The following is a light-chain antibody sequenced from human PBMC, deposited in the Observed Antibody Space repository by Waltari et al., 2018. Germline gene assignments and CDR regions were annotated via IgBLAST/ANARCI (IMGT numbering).Light chain of an antibody. V-gene: IGLV2-23*02. CDR2: EVN. Sequence: QSALTQPASVSGSPGQSITISCTGTSSDVGRYNFVSWSQQHPGKAPQLIIYEVNKRPSGVSNRLSGSKSGNTASLTISGLQAEDESDYYCCSYAGRSTWVFGGGTKVTVL. CDR3: CSYAGRSTWV. J-gene: IGLJ3*02. CDR1: SSDVGRYNF.